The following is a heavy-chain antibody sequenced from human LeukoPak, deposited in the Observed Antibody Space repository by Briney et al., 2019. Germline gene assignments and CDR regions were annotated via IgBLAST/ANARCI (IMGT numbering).Heavy chain of an antibody. CDR2: INHSGST. CDR1: GGSLSGHY. CDR3: ARDVRYFDY. V-gene: IGHV4-34*01. Sequence: SETLSLTCAVYGGSLSGHYWSWIRQPPGKGLEWIGEINHSGSTKYNPSLKSRVTISVDTSKNQVSLKLSSVTAADMAVYYCARDVRYFDYWGQGALVTVSS. D-gene: IGHD3-9*01. J-gene: IGHJ4*02.